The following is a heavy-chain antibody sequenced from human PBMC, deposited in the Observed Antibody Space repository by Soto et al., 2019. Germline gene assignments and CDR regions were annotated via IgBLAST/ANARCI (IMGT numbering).Heavy chain of an antibody. CDR2: IWYDGSNK. CDR1: GFTFSSYG. CDR3: ARDPALWFGELSGNYYYGMDV. J-gene: IGHJ6*02. Sequence: GGSLRLSCAASGFTFSSYGMHWVRQAPGKGLEWVAVIWYDGSNKYYADSVKGRFTISRDNSKNTLYLQMNSLRAEDTAVYYCARDPALWFGELSGNYYYGMDVGGQGTTVTVSS. V-gene: IGHV3-33*01. D-gene: IGHD3-10*01.